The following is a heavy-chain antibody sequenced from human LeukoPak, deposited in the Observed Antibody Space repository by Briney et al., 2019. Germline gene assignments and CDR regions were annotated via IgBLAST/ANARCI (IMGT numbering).Heavy chain of an antibody. V-gene: IGHV3-20*04. CDR1: GFTFDDYA. CDR2: LNWIGGSP. D-gene: IGHD3-22*01. J-gene: IGHJ4*02. CDR3: ARDFQDSSGYYPGYFDY. Sequence: GGSLRLSCAASGFTFDDYAMSWVRQAPGKGLEWVSGLNWIGGSPGYADSVKGRFTISRDNAKNSLYLQMNRLRAEDTAFYYCARDFQDSSGYYPGYFDYWGQGTLVTVSS.